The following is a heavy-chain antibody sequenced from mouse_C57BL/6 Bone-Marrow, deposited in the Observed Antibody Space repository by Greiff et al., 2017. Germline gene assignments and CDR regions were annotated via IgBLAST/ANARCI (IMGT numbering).Heavy chain of an antibody. D-gene: IGHD2-2*01. Sequence: EVQLQQSGPELVKPGASVKISCKASGYTFTDYYMNWVKQSHGKSLEWIGDINPNNGGTSYNQKFKGKATLTVDKSSSTAYMELRSLTSEDSAVYYCARRGWLPFVCGMDYWGQGTSVTVSS. CDR2: INPNNGGT. CDR3: ARRGWLPFVCGMDY. V-gene: IGHV1-26*01. J-gene: IGHJ4*01. CDR1: GYTFTDYY.